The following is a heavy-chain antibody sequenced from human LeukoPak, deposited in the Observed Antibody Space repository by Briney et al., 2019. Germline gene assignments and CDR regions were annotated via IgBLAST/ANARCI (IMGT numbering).Heavy chain of an antibody. CDR1: GYTFTGCY. Sequence: ASVKVSCKASGYTFTGCYMHWVRQAPGQGLEWMGWINPNSGGTNYAQKFQGRVTMTRDTSISTAYMELSRLRSDDTAVYYCARVGERWLQFSYFDYWGQGTLVTVSS. J-gene: IGHJ4*02. CDR3: ARVGERWLQFSYFDY. CDR2: INPNSGGT. V-gene: IGHV1-2*02. D-gene: IGHD5-24*01.